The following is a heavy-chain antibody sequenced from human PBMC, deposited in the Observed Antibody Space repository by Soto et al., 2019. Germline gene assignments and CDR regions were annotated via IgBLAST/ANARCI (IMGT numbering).Heavy chain of an antibody. Sequence: GGSLRLSCAASVFTFSSYAMSWVRQAPGKGLEWVSAISGSGGSTYYADSVKGRFTISRDNSKNTLYLQMNSLRAEDTAVYYCAKRSDIVLMVYAMGFDPWGQGTLVTVSS. V-gene: IGHV3-23*01. D-gene: IGHD2-8*01. CDR1: VFTFSSYA. J-gene: IGHJ5*02. CDR2: ISGSGGST. CDR3: AKRSDIVLMVYAMGFDP.